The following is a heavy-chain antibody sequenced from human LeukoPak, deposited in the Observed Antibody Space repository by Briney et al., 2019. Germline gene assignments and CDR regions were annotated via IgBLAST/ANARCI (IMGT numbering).Heavy chain of an antibody. J-gene: IGHJ4*02. CDR3: ARDTYYYDSSGYVSGDY. Sequence: SETLSLTCTVSGGSISSYYWSWIRQPAGKGLEWIGRFHTSGSTNYNPSLKSRVTMSGDTSKNQFSLKLSSVPAADTAVYYCARDTYYYDSSGYVSGDYWGQGTLVTVSS. V-gene: IGHV4-4*07. CDR1: GGSISSYY. D-gene: IGHD3-22*01. CDR2: FHTSGST.